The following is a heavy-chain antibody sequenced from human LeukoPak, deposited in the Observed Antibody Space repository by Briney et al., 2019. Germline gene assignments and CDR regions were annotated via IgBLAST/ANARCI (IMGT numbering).Heavy chain of an antibody. J-gene: IGHJ4*02. D-gene: IGHD6-19*01. V-gene: IGHV4-34*01. CDR2: INHSGST. CDR1: GGSFSGYY. Sequence: SETLSLTCAVYGGSFSGYYWSWIRQPPGKGLEWIREINHSGSTNYNPSLKSRVTISVDTSKNQFSLKLSSVTAADTAVYYCASGAVAGTFDYWGQGTLVTVSS. CDR3: ASGAVAGTFDY.